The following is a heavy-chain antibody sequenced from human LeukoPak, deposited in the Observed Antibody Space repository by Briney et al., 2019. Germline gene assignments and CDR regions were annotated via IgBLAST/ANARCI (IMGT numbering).Heavy chain of an antibody. CDR3: AKDRDYDFWSGRKRDPRDYYYYGMDV. D-gene: IGHD3-3*01. CDR1: GFTFTGYA. Sequence: PGGSLRLSSAPPGFTFTGYAMSNGPDAPRERLECGSAISDSSGSTYSKDYVKDRFTISRDNSKNTLYLKLNRLRAEDTAVYYCAKDRDYDFWSGRKRDPRDYYYYGMDVWRQGTTVTVSS. V-gene: IGHV3-23*01. J-gene: IGHJ6*01. CDR2: ISDSSGST.